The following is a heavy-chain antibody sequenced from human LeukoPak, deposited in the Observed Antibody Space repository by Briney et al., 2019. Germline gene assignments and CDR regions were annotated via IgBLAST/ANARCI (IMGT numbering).Heavy chain of an antibody. D-gene: IGHD2-2*01. V-gene: IGHV3-23*01. J-gene: IGHJ4*02. CDR3: AKAREYCSSTDCYPTFDY. CDR1: GFTFSSYA. CDR2: FSGSGGGT. Sequence: GGSLRLSCAAAGFTFSSYAMTWVRQAPEKWRGWVSTFSGSGGGTFYVDSVKGRFTISRDNYKNTLYLQMHSLRAEDPAVYYCAKAREYCSSTDCYPTFDYWGQGTLVTVSS.